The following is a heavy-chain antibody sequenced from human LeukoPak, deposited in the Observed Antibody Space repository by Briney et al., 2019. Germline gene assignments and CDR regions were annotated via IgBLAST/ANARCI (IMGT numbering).Heavy chain of an antibody. CDR2: INHSGST. D-gene: IGHD3-3*01. V-gene: IGHV4-34*01. J-gene: IGHJ5*02. Sequence: PSETLSLTCAVYGGSFSGYYWSWIRQPPGKGLEWIGEINHSGSTNYNPSLKSRVTISVDTSKNQFSLKLSSVTAADTAVYYCARGTKTPIYYDFWSGPLNLFDPSGQRTLVTVSS. CDR1: GGSFSGYY. CDR3: ARGTKTPIYYDFWSGPLNLFDP.